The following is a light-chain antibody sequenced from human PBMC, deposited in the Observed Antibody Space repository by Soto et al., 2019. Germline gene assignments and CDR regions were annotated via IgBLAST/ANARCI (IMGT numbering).Light chain of an antibody. V-gene: IGKV1-33*01. Sequence: DIPLTQSPSSLSASVGARVTITCQASQDISNYLNWYQQKPGKAPKLLIYDASNLETGVPSRFSGSGARTDFSITISSLQQEDIATYYCQQYDNLPPYTFGQGTKLEIK. J-gene: IGKJ2*01. CDR1: QDISNY. CDR2: DAS. CDR3: QQYDNLPPYT.